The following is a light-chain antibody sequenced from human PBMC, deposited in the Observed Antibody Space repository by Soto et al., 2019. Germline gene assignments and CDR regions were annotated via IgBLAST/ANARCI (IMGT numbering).Light chain of an antibody. V-gene: IGKV3-15*01. J-gene: IGKJ1*01. CDR2: GAS. CDR3: KHYNNWPTDRT. Sequence: EIVMTQSPATLSVSPGERATLSCRASQSVGSNLACYQQKPGQDPRLLIYGASTSVSGIPARFSGNGSGTESKLTINSLQSEDLAIYLCKHYNNWPTDRTFGQGTQLEIQ. CDR1: QSVGSN.